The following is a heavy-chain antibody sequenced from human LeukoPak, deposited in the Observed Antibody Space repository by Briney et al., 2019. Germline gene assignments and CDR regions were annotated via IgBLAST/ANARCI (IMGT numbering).Heavy chain of an antibody. Sequence: QPGGSLRLSCAASGFTFSSYGMHWVRQAPGKGLEWVAVISYDGSNKYYADSVKGRFTISRDNSKNTLYLQMNSLRAEDTAVYYCARGPFEADYWGQGTLVTVSS. CDR2: ISYDGSNK. D-gene: IGHD3-10*01. V-gene: IGHV3-30*03. CDR1: GFTFSSYG. CDR3: ARGPFEADY. J-gene: IGHJ4*02.